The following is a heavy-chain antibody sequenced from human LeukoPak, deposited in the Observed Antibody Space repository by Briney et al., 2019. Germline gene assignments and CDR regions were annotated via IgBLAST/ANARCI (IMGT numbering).Heavy chain of an antibody. CDR1: GFTFSSYA. D-gene: IGHD3-10*01. J-gene: IGHJ4*02. CDR2: ISGTGSST. Sequence: PGGSLRLSCAASGFTFSSYATSWVRQAPGKGLEWVSAISGTGSSTYSADFVKGRFTISRDNSKSTLYLQMNTLRAEDTAVYYCAKSPYGLGTYAIAGDYWGRGTLVTVSS. V-gene: IGHV3-23*01. CDR3: AKSPYGLGTYAIAGDY.